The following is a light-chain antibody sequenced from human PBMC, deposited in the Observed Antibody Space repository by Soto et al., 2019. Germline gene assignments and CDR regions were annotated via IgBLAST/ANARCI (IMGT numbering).Light chain of an antibody. V-gene: IGLV1-40*01. J-gene: IGLJ2*01. CDR2: GNS. CDR1: SSNIGAGYD. Sequence: QSVLTQPPSVSGAPGQRVTISCTGSSSNIGAGYDVHWYQQLPGTAPKLLIYGNSNRPSGVPDRFSGSESGTSASLAITGLQAEDEADYYCQSYDSSLSGHVVFGGGTKLIVL. CDR3: QSYDSSLSGHVV.